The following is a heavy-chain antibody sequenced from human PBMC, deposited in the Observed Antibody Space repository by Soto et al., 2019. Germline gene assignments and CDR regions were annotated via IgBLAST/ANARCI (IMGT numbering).Heavy chain of an antibody. V-gene: IGHV1-8*01. D-gene: IGHD3-10*02. Sequence: ASVKVSCTASGYTFTSYDINWVRQATGQGLEWMGWMNPNSGNTVYAQKFQGRVTITRNTSIRTAYMELSSLRSEDTAVYYCAREALFRMDVWGQGTTVTVS. CDR1: GYTFTSYD. CDR3: AREALFRMDV. J-gene: IGHJ6*02. CDR2: MNPNSGNT.